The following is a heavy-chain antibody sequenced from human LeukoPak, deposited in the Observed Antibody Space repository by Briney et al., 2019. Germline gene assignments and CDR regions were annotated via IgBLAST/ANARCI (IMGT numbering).Heavy chain of an antibody. CDR1: GFTLSNYA. CDR3: ARSAGRFGSGGSCYDY. J-gene: IGHJ4*02. Sequence: GGSLRLSCAASGFTLSNYAMHWVRQAPGKGLEYVSAISDSGGSTYYANSVKGRFTISRDNSKNTLYLQMGSLRAEDMAMYYCARSAGRFGSGGSCYDYWGQGTLVTVSS. CDR2: ISDSGGST. V-gene: IGHV3-64*01. D-gene: IGHD2-15*01.